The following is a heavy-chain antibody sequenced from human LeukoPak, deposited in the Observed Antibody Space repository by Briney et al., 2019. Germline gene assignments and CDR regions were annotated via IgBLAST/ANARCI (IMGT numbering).Heavy chain of an antibody. CDR2: ISSSGTTI. CDR3: ARRTVTRDWYFDL. D-gene: IGHD4-17*01. Sequence: GGSLRLSCAASGFIFSGSAMHWVRQAPGKGLEWVSYISSSGTTIYYADSVKGRFTISRDNAKNSLYLQMNSPRAEDTAVYYCARRTVTRDWYFDLWGRGTLVTVSS. CDR1: GFIFSGSA. J-gene: IGHJ2*01. V-gene: IGHV3-48*03.